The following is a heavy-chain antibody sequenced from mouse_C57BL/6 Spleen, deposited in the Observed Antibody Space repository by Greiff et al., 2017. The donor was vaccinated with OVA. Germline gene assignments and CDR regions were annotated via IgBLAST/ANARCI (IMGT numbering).Heavy chain of an antibody. CDR3: ARHDYYGSRRGYAMDY. Sequence: EVKLMESGGGLVQPGGSLKLSCAASGFTFSDYYMYWVRQTPEKRLEWVAYISNGGGSTYYPDTVKGRFTISRDNAKNTLYLQMSRLKSEDTAMYYCARHDYYGSRRGYAMDYWGQGTSVTVSS. J-gene: IGHJ4*01. CDR1: GFTFSDYY. D-gene: IGHD1-1*01. V-gene: IGHV5-12*01. CDR2: ISNGGGST.